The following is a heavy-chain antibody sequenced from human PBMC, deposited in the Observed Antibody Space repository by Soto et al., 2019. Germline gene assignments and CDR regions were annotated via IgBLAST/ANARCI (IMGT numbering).Heavy chain of an antibody. V-gene: IGHV1-2*02. CDR1: GYTFTGYY. Sequence: ASVKVSCKASGYTFTGYYMHWVRQAPGQGLEWMGWINPNSGGPNYAQKFQGRVTMTRDTSISTAYMELSRLRSDDTAVYYCARDYYDSSGSSNYFHYCGEGGLVTVYS. CDR3: ARDYYDSSGSSNYFHY. CDR2: INPNSGGP. D-gene: IGHD3-22*01. J-gene: IGHJ4*02.